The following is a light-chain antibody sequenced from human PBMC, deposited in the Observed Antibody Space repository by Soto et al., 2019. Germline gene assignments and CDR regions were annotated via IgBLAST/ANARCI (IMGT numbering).Light chain of an antibody. J-gene: IGKJ2*02. CDR2: GAS. Sequence: EIVLTQSPGTLSLSPGERATLSCRASQSVSSSYLAWYQQKPGQAPRLLIYGASSRATGIPDRFSGSGSGTDFTLTISRLEPEDFGVYYCQPYGSSPCTFGQGTKLEIK. CDR3: QPYGSSPCT. V-gene: IGKV3-20*01. CDR1: QSVSSSY.